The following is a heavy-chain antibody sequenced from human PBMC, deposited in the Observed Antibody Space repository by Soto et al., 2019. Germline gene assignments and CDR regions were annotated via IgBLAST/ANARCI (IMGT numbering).Heavy chain of an antibody. V-gene: IGHV3-33*01. D-gene: IGHD3-10*01. CDR1: GIIFSNFA. J-gene: IGHJ4*02. CDR3: AGGHGLGTYIIDY. Sequence: GGSLRLSCVASGIIFSNFAVHWVRQAPGKGLEWVTIIWSDGSNKVYSDSVKGRFTISRDNSKNTVYLQMDSLRVDDSAVYYCAGGHGLGTYIIDYWGQGTLVTVSS. CDR2: IWSDGSNK.